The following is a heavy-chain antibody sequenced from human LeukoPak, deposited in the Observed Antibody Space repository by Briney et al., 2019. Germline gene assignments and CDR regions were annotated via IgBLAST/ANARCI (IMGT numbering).Heavy chain of an antibody. CDR3: ARVVVGSPPRAFDI. Sequence: GGSLRLSCAASGFTFSSYWMHWVRQAPGKGLVWVSRINSDGCSTSNADSVKGRFTISRDNAKNTLWLQMNSLRAEDTAVYYCARVVVGSPPRAFDIWGQGTMVTVSS. CDR1: GFTFSSYW. V-gene: IGHV3-74*01. D-gene: IGHD2-15*01. CDR2: INSDGCST. J-gene: IGHJ3*02.